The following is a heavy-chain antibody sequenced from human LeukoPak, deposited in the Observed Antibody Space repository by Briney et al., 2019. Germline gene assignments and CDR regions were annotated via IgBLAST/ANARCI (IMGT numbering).Heavy chain of an antibody. CDR2: ITSSGSTI. J-gene: IGHJ4*02. Sequence: GGSLRLSSAASGFTFSSYEMNWVRQAPGKGLEWGSYITSSGSTIYYSDSVKVRFTISRDNAKTSLYLQMNSLRAEDRAVYYCARDISVAGINDYWGQGTLVTVSS. CDR1: GFTFSSYE. V-gene: IGHV3-48*03. D-gene: IGHD6-19*01. CDR3: ARDISVAGINDY.